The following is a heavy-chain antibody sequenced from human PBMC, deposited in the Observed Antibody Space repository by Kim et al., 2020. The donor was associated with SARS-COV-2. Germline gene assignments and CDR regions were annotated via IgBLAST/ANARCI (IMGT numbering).Heavy chain of an antibody. D-gene: IGHD2-21*01. CDR3: MKGGWGWIWDH. V-gene: IGHV3-23*01. Sequence: GGSLRLSCTTSGFTFTGHAMSWVRQAPGKGLEWVSSIDGSDGTTYYVDSVRGRFTISRDDSSNTLYLQMSAVRVDDTAFYYCMKGGWGWIWDHWGQGTLVTVSS. CDR1: GFTFTGHA. CDR2: IDGSDGTT. J-gene: IGHJ4*02.